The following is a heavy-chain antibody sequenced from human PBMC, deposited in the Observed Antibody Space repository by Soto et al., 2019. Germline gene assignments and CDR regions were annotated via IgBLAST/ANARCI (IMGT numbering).Heavy chain of an antibody. CDR2: ISYDGSNK. Sequence: PGGSLRLSCAASGFTFSSYGMHWVRQAPGKGLEWVAVISYDGSNKYYADSVKGRITISRDNSKNTLYMQMNSLRAEDTVVYYCAKGSSSWSNYYYGMDVWGQGTTVTVSS. J-gene: IGHJ6*02. V-gene: IGHV3-30*18. D-gene: IGHD6-13*01. CDR3: AKGSSSWSNYYYGMDV. CDR1: GFTFSSYG.